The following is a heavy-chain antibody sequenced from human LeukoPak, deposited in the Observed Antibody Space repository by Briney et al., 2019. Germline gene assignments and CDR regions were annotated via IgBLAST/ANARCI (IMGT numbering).Heavy chain of an antibody. J-gene: IGHJ5*02. V-gene: IGHV4-59*12. Sequence: PSETLSLTCTVSGGSISSYYWSWIRQPPGKGLEWIGYIYYSGSTNYNPSLKSRVTISVDTSKNQFSLKLSSVTAADTAVYYCARDRAIILRNWFDPWGQGTLVTVSS. CDR2: IYYSGST. D-gene: IGHD2-2*01. CDR1: GGSISSYY. CDR3: ARDRAIILRNWFDP.